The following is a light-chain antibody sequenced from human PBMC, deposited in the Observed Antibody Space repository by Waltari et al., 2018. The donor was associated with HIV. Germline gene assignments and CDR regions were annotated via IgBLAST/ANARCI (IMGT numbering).Light chain of an antibody. Sequence: QSVLTQPPPASATPGQRVHIPCSCRTPHIRNSFVYWYQQLPGATPKVLIFRNKRRPSGVPDRFSGSKSGTSASLAISGLRSEDEADYYCATWDDSLSGVVFGGGTKLTVL. J-gene: IGLJ2*01. V-gene: IGLV1-47*01. CDR2: RNK. CDR1: TPHIRNSF. CDR3: ATWDDSLSGVV.